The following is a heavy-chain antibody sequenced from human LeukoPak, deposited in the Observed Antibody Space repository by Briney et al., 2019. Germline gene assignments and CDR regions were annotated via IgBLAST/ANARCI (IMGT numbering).Heavy chain of an antibody. CDR1: GGSISGYY. CDR3: AREGASSGLSVAFDI. J-gene: IGHJ3*02. Sequence: SETLSLTCAVYGGSISGYYWSWIRQPPGKGLEWIGEINHSGSTNYHPSLKRRVTISVDTYKNHFSLKLSTVAAADTAVYYCAREGASSGLSVAFDIWGQGTMVTVSS. V-gene: IGHV4-34*01. D-gene: IGHD3-22*01. CDR2: INHSGST.